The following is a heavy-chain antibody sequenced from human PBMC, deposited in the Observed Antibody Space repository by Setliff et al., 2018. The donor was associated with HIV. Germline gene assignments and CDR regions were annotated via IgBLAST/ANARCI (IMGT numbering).Heavy chain of an antibody. J-gene: IGHJ4*02. Sequence: SETLSLTCTVSGGSISSYYWSWIRQPAGKGLEWIGRIYTSGSTNYNPSLKSRVTVSADTSKNQFSLKLTSVTAADTAVYYCARGDPLTDFDSWGQGTLVTVSS. CDR2: IYTSGST. CDR1: GGSISSYY. V-gene: IGHV4-4*07. D-gene: IGHD3-16*01. CDR3: ARGDPLTDFDS.